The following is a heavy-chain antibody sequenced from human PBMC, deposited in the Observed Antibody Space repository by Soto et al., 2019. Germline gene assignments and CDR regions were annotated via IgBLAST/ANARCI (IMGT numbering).Heavy chain of an antibody. V-gene: IGHV3-30*18. CDR1: GFTFNSFG. J-gene: IGHJ4*02. CDR2: ISYDGSNK. CDR3: AKDRVGRWLQLPRPDY. D-gene: IGHD5-12*01. Sequence: QVQLVESGGGVVQPGRSLRLSCAASGFTFNSFGIHWVRQAPGKGLEWVALISYDGSNKYHADSVKGRFTISRDNSKNXGYLQLNSRRAEDTAMYYCAKDRVGRWLQLPRPDYWGQGALVTLSS.